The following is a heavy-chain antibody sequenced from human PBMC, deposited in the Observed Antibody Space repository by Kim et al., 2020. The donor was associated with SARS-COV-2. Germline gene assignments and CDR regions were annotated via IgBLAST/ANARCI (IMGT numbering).Heavy chain of an antibody. CDR1: GFTFSSYG. CDR3: AKDGGWFGVLYAAPRD. Sequence: GGSLRLSCTASGFTFSSYGMHWVRQAPGKGLEWVAVISYDGSNKYYADSVKGRFTISRDNSKNTLYLQMNSLRAEDTAVYYCAKDGGWFGVLYAAPRDWGQGTLVTVSS. D-gene: IGHD3-10*01. V-gene: IGHV3-30*18. CDR2: ISYDGSNK. J-gene: IGHJ4*02.